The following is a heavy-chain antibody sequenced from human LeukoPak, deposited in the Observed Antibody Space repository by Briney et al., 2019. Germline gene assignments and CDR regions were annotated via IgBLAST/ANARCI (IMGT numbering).Heavy chain of an antibody. Sequence: PSETLSLTCTVSGGSISSNYWSWIRQPPGKGLEWIGYIYYSGSANYNPSLKSRVTISVDTSKNQFSLKLSSVTAADTAVYYCARLVRGYYGMDVWGQGTTVTVSS. CDR3: ARLVRGYYGMDV. V-gene: IGHV4-59*08. CDR2: IYYSGSA. D-gene: IGHD3-10*01. J-gene: IGHJ6*02. CDR1: GGSISSNY.